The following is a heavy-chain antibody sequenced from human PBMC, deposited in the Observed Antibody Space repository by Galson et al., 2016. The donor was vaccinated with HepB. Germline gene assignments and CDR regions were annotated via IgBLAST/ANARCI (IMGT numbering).Heavy chain of an antibody. CDR1: GASVSSNSCY. D-gene: IGHD3-10*01. V-gene: IGHV4-39*01. CDR2: LSYSGTS. Sequence: SETLSLTCTVSGASVSSNSCYWAWIRQSPGKRPEWLASLSYSGTSYYNPSLRSRVTLSADTSKNEFSLRLTSVTAADTAVYYCAKALTTTNQDFFIIWGQGTLVTVSS. J-gene: IGHJ4*02. CDR3: AKALTTTNQDFFII.